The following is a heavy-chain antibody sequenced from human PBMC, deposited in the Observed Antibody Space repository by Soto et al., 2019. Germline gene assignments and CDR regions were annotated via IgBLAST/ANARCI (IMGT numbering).Heavy chain of an antibody. D-gene: IGHD2-15*01. V-gene: IGHV3-21*06. Sequence: GSLLLPCSVSGFILSNYTMNWVRQAPGKGLEWVSSISGSSTYIYYADSVKGRFTISRDNAKNSLSLEMNSLRVEDTAVYFCARDRCRGGSCYRTYAFDLWGRGTLVTV. CDR1: GFILSNYT. CDR2: ISGSSTYI. J-gene: IGHJ3*01. CDR3: ARDRCRGGSCYRTYAFDL.